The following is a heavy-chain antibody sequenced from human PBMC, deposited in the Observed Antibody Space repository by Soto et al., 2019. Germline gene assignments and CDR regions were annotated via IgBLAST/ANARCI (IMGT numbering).Heavy chain of an antibody. Sequence: ASVKVSCKASGYTFTSYAMHWVRQAPGQRLEWMGWINAGNGNTKYSQKFQGRVTITRDTSASTAYMELSSLRSEDTAVYYCARTLNYDFWSGYYHWGQGSLDPVSS. CDR1: GYTFTSYA. CDR3: ARTLNYDFWSGYYH. V-gene: IGHV1-3*01. D-gene: IGHD3-3*01. CDR2: INAGNGNT. J-gene: IGHJ4*02.